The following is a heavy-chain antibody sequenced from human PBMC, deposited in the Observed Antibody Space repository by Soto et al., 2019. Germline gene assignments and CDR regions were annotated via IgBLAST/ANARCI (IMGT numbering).Heavy chain of an antibody. D-gene: IGHD1-26*01. CDR1: GYTFTSYA. CDR2: INAGNGNT. CDR3: ARGVWAAEYYYYYMDV. J-gene: IGHJ6*03. V-gene: IGHV1-3*01. Sequence: ASVKVSCKASGYTFTSYAMHWVRQAPGQRLEWMGWINAGNGNTKYSQKFQGRVTITRDTSASTAYMELSSLRSEDTAVYYCARGVWAAEYYYYYMDVWGKGTTVTVSS.